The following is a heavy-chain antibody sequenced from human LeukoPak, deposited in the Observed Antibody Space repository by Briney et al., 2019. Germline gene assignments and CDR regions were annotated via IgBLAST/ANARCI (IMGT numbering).Heavy chain of an antibody. D-gene: IGHD3-9*01. CDR1: GFTFSTYW. V-gene: IGHV3-7*01. J-gene: IGHJ3*02. Sequence: PGGSLRLSCAASGFTFSTYWMTWVRQAPGPGLEWVANMKGDGSEIYYVDSVKGRFTISRDNAKNLLYLQMNSLRAEDTAVYYCARPGYTAGYDIWGQGTLVTVSS. CDR2: MKGDGSEI. CDR3: ARPGYTAGYDI.